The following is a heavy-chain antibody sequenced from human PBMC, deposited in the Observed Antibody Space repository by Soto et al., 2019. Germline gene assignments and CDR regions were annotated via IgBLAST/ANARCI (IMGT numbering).Heavy chain of an antibody. CDR3: ATDPSLIYCSSTSCYARYFQH. CDR1: GYTFTSYG. J-gene: IGHJ1*01. CDR2: ISAYNGNT. Sequence: QVQLVQSGAEVKKPGASVKVSCKASGYTFTSYGISWVRQAPGQGLEWMGWISAYNGNTNYAQKLQGRVTMTTDTSTSTASMELMSLRYDDTSVYYCATDPSLIYCSSTSCYARYFQHLGQGILVTVSS. V-gene: IGHV1-18*01. D-gene: IGHD2-2*01.